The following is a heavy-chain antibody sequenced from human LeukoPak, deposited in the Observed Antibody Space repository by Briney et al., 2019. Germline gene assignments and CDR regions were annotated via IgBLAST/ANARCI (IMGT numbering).Heavy chain of an antibody. D-gene: IGHD5-24*01. V-gene: IGHV4-59*08. CDR3: ARTEMATIFDY. Sequence: PSETLSLTCTVSGGSISSYYWSWIQQPPGKGLEWIGYIYYSGSTNYNPSLKSRVTISVDTSKNQFSLKLSSVTAADTAVYYCARTEMATIFDYWGQGTLVTVSS. CDR1: GGSISSYY. CDR2: IYYSGST. J-gene: IGHJ4*02.